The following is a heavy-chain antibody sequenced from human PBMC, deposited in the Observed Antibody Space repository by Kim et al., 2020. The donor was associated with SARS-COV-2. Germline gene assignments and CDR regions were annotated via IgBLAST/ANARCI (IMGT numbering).Heavy chain of an antibody. D-gene: IGHD6-13*01. Sequence: GGSLRLSCAASGFTFSSYAMSWVRQAPGKGLEWVSAISGRGGTTYYADSVKGRFTISRDNSKNTPYLQMNSLRAEDTAVYYCAKGGPSSWYHYYYGMDVWGQGTTVTVSS. J-gene: IGHJ6*02. CDR1: GFTFSSYA. CDR3: AKGGPSSWYHYYYGMDV. CDR2: ISGRGGTT. V-gene: IGHV3-23*01.